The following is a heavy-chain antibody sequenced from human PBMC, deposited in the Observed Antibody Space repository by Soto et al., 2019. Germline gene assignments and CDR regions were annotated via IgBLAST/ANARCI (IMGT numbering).Heavy chain of an antibody. CDR2: MNPNSGNT. CDR3: ARERRDGYDN. V-gene: IGHV1-8*01. CDR1: GYTFTSYD. Sequence: QVQLVQSGAEVKKPGASVKVSCKASGYTFTSYDINWVRQATGQGLEWMGWMNPNSGNTAYAQKFQGRVTMTSNTSISTAYTELSSRRSEDTGVYYCARERRDGYDNWGQGTLVTVSS. D-gene: IGHD5-12*01. J-gene: IGHJ4*02.